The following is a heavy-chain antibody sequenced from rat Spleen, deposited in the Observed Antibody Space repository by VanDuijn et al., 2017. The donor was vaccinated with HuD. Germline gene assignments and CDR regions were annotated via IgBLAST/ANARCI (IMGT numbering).Heavy chain of an antibody. Sequence: EVQLVESGGGLVQPGRSLQLSCAASGFTFSDYGVAWVRQALTKGLEWVATISYGDSSGHSSTYYRDSVKGRFTVSRDNAKSTLYLQMDSLKSEDTATYYCVRQDTSGYSNWFAYWGQGTLVTVSS. CDR3: VRQDTSGYSNWFAY. V-gene: IGHV5-29*01. CDR2: ISYGDSSGHSST. J-gene: IGHJ3*01. D-gene: IGHD4-3*01. CDR1: GFTFSDYG.